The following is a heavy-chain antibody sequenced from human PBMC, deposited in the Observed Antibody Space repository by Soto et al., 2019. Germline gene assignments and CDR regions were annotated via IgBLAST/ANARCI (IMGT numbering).Heavy chain of an antibody. J-gene: IGHJ4*02. CDR2: ISYDGSNK. D-gene: IGHD2-2*01. V-gene: IGHV3-30-3*01. CDR1: GFTFSSYA. CDR3: ARCPSSLTRFDY. Sequence: QVQLVESGGGVVQPGRSLRLSCAASGFTFSSYAMHWVRQAPGKGLEWVAVISYDGSNKYYAVSVKGRFTISRDNSKNPLYLQMSSLRAEDTAVYYCARCPSSLTRFDYWGQGALGTVSS.